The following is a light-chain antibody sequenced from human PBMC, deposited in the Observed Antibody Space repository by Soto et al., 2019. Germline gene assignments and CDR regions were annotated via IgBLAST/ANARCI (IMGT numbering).Light chain of an antibody. V-gene: IGKV3-15*01. CDR3: QQYNNWPPLT. CDR1: QSVTTN. Sequence: EAVMTQSPVTLSVSPGERATLSCRASQSVTTNLAWYQQKPGQAPRLLIYSASTRAAGIPDRFSGSGSGTEFTLTISSLQSEDFAVYCCQQYNNWPPLTFGGGTKVEIK. J-gene: IGKJ4*01. CDR2: SAS.